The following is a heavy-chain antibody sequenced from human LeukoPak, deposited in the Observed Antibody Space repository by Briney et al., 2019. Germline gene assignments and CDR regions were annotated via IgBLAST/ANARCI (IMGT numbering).Heavy chain of an antibody. D-gene: IGHD3-16*01. CDR3: ARHGVHDDAFDV. J-gene: IGHJ3*01. CDR2: INHSGST. Sequence: SETLSLTCAVYGGSFSGYYWSWIRQPPGKGLEWIGEINHSGSTNYNPSLKSRVAISIATSKNQFSLKLTSVTAADTAVYFCARHGVHDDAFDVWGQGAMVTVSS. V-gene: IGHV4-34*01. CDR1: GGSFSGYY.